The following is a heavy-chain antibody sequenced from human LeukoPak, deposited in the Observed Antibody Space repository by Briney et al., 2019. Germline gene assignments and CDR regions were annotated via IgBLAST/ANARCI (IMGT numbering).Heavy chain of an antibody. Sequence: PSENLSLNCAVSGYFISSDYYWGWIRQPPGKGLEWIGTIYHIGSTYYNPSLKSRVIISVDTSKNQFSLKLNSVTAADTAVYYCARIYCTGGSCYHHDYWGQGTLVTVSS. CDR3: ARIYCTGGSCYHHDY. J-gene: IGHJ4*02. D-gene: IGHD2-15*01. CDR2: IYHIGST. CDR1: GYFISSDYY. V-gene: IGHV4-38-2*01.